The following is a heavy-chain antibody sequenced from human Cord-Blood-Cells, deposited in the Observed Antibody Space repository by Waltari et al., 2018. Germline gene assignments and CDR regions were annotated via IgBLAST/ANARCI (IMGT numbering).Heavy chain of an antibody. CDR1: GGSFSGYY. Sequence: QVQLQQWGAGLLKPSETLSLTCAVDGGSFSGYYWSWIRQPPGQGLEWIGEINHSGSTNYNPSLKSRVTISVDTSKNQFSLKLSSVTAADTAVYYCARGMGSDYDFWSGYYTAPFDYWGQGTLVTVSS. CDR3: ARGMGSDYDFWSGYYTAPFDY. CDR2: INHSGST. V-gene: IGHV4-34*01. J-gene: IGHJ4*02. D-gene: IGHD3-3*01.